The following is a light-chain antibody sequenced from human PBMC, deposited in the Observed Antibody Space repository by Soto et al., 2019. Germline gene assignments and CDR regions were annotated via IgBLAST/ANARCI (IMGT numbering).Light chain of an antibody. CDR2: ATS. CDR3: QRYNGVPKT. CDR1: HDIGKN. J-gene: IGKJ1*01. Sequence: DFLMTQSPSSLSASVGDRVTITCRASHDIGKNLAWYQQKPGKVPQVLIYATSTLQSGIPSRFSGSGSATDFTLTISSLQPEDVATYYCQRYNGVPKTFGQGTKVEIK. V-gene: IGKV1-27*01.